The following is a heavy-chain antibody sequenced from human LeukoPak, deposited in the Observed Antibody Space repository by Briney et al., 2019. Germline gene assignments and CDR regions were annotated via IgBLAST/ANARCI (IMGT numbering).Heavy chain of an antibody. CDR1: GYTFTGYH. CDR2: IIPIFGTA. CDR3: ARVPAAGTSFFDY. J-gene: IGHJ4*02. D-gene: IGHD6-13*01. Sequence: SVKVSCKASGYTFTGYHMHWVRQAPGQGLEWMGGIIPIFGTANYAQKFQGRVTITADESTSTAYMELSSLRSEDTAVYYCARVPAAGTSFFDYWGQGTLVTVSS. V-gene: IGHV1-69*13.